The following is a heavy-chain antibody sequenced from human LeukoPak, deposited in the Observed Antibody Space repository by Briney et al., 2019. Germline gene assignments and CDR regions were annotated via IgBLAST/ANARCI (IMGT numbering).Heavy chain of an antibody. CDR3: ASTIAAAGRAFDI. D-gene: IGHD6-13*01. CDR1: GGSISSSSYY. J-gene: IGHJ3*02. Sequence: PSETLSLTCTVSGGSISSSSYYWGWIRQPPGKGLEWIGSIYYSGSTYYNPSLKSRVTISVDTSKNQFSLKLSSVTAADTAVYYCASTIAAAGRAFDIWGQGTMVTVSS. CDR2: IYYSGST. V-gene: IGHV4-39*07.